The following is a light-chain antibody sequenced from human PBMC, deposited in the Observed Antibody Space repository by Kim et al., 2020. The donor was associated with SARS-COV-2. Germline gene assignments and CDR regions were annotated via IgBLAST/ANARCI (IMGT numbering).Light chain of an antibody. CDR2: ATS. CDR1: QGIANS. J-gene: IGKJ1*01. V-gene: IGKV1-16*02. Sequence: DIQMTQSPSSLSASVGDTVTITCRASQGIANSLAWFQQRPGKAPKCLMYATSTLRSGVPSKFSGGGSGTEFTLTISSLQPEDSATYYCQQYNNPWTFGQGTKVEIK. CDR3: QQYNNPWT.